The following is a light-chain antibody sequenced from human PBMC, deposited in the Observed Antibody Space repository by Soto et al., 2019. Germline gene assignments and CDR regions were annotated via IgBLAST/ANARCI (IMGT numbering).Light chain of an antibody. Sequence: QSALTQPRSVSGSPGQSVTISCTGTSSDVGGYNYVSWYQQHPGKAPKLMIYDVSKRPSGVPDRFSGSKSGNTASLTISGLQAEDEADYYCCSYAGSSTPLYVFGTGTKVTVL. J-gene: IGLJ1*01. CDR1: SSDVGGYNY. V-gene: IGLV2-11*01. CDR3: CSYAGSSTPLYV. CDR2: DVS.